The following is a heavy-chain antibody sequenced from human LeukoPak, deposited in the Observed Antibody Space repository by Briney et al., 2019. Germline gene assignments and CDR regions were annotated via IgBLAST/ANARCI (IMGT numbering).Heavy chain of an antibody. V-gene: IGHV4-34*01. J-gene: IGHJ6*03. CDR3: YMDV. Sequence: SETLSLTCAVYGGSFSGYYWSWIRQPPGKGLEWVGEITHSGSTNYNPSLKSRVTISVDTSKNQFSLNLTSVTAADTAMYYYYMDVWGKGTTVTVSS. CDR1: GGSFSGYY. CDR2: ITHSGST.